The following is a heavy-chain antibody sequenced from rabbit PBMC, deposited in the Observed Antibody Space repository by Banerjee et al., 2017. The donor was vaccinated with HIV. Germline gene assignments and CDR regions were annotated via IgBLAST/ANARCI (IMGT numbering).Heavy chain of an antibody. CDR3: ARDLAGVIGWNFGL. CDR1: GFDFSSNA. V-gene: IGHV1S45*01. CDR2: IYVGSGIT. D-gene: IGHD4-1*01. Sequence: QQQLEESGGDLVKPEGSLTLSCKTSGFDFSSNAMCWVRQAPGKGLELIGCIYVGSGITWYVSWVNGRFTISKTSSTAVTLQMTSLTAADTASYFCARDLAGVIGWNFGLWGPGTLVTVS. J-gene: IGHJ4*01.